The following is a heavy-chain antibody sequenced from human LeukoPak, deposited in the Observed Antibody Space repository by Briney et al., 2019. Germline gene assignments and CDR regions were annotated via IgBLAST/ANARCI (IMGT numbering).Heavy chain of an antibody. V-gene: IGHV1-18*01. Sequence: AAGVKVSCTASGYTFTGYGMSWVRQAPGQGLGWVGWISVYMVNTNYAQKLQGRVTMTTDTSTSPAYMELSSLRSDDTAVYYCARDSSPYIAAAGTQVAQVDYWGQGTLVTVSS. CDR3: ARDSSPYIAAAGTQVAQVDY. CDR1: GYTFTGYG. CDR2: ISVYMVNT. D-gene: IGHD6-13*01. J-gene: IGHJ4*02.